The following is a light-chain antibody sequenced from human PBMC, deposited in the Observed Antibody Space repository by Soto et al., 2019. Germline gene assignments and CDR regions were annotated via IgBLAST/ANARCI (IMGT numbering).Light chain of an antibody. Sequence: IVLTQSPGTLSLSPGERATLSCRASQSLTTNYLAWYQRKPGQAPRLLIYGASSRATDIPRRFSGSGSGTDFTFTITRLEPEDFAVYYCQQYGDSPPTFGQGTKV. CDR2: GAS. CDR1: QSLTTNY. V-gene: IGKV3-20*01. CDR3: QQYGDSPPT. J-gene: IGKJ1*01.